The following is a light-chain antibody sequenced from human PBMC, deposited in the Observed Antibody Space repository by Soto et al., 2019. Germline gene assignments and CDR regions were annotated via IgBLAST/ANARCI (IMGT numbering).Light chain of an antibody. CDR1: ETVATN. J-gene: IGKJ1*01. CDR2: GAS. Sequence: ELVMTQSPATLSVTRGERATLSCRASETVATNLAWYQQKPGQAPRLLISGASTRAAGISDRFRGSGSGTEFTLTISSLRSEDSAIYYCQQYFEWPPMTFGQGTKVDI. CDR3: QQYFEWPPMT. V-gene: IGKV3-15*01.